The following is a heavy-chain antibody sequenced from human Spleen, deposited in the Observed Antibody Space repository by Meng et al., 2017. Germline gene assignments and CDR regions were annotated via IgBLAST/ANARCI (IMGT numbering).Heavy chain of an antibody. D-gene: IGHD3-3*01. Sequence: ASVKVSCKASGYTFTSYGISWVRQAPGQGLEWMGWISAYNGNTNYAQKLQGRVTMTTDTSTSTAYMELRSLRSEDTAVYYCARWRASKLEVANWYFDLWGRGTLVTVSS. V-gene: IGHV1-18*01. CDR1: GYTFTSYG. CDR3: ARWRASKLEVANWYFDL. J-gene: IGHJ2*01. CDR2: ISAYNGNT.